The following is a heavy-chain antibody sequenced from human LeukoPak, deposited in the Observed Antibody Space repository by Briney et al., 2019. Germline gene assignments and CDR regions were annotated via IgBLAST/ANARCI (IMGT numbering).Heavy chain of an antibody. J-gene: IGHJ4*02. Sequence: ASVKVSCKASGYTFTGYYMHWVRQAPGQGLEWMGWINPNSGGTNYAQKFQGRVTMTRDTPISTAYMELSRLRSDDTAVYYCARMGSGWYYFDYWGQGTLVTVSS. CDR1: GYTFTGYY. CDR2: INPNSGGT. D-gene: IGHD6-19*01. CDR3: ARMGSGWYYFDY. V-gene: IGHV1-2*02.